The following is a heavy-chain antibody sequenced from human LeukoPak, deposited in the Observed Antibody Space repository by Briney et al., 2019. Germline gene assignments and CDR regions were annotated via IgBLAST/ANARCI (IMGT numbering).Heavy chain of an antibody. CDR3: ARPDTPYYYGSGSYDY. CDR2: IYHSGST. CDR1: GGSISSSNW. V-gene: IGHV4-4*02. Sequence: SGTLSLTCAVSGGSISSSNWWSWVRQPPGKGLEWIGEIYHSGSTNYNPSLKSRVTISVNKSKNQFSLKLSSVTAADTAVYYCARPDTPYYYGSGSYDYWGQGTLVTVSS. J-gene: IGHJ4*02. D-gene: IGHD3-10*01.